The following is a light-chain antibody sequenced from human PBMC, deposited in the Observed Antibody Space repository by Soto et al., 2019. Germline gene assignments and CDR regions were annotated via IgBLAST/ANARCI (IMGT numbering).Light chain of an antibody. CDR1: QSVGSY. V-gene: IGKV3-20*01. CDR2: GAS. CDR3: QHYGGPPPWT. Sequence: ENELTQSPGTLSLSPGERATLSCRASQSVGSYLGWYQKKPGQAPRLLIYGASNRATGIPDRFSGSGSGTDFTLTISRLEPEDFAVYYCQHYGGPPPWTFGQGTKVEIK. J-gene: IGKJ1*01.